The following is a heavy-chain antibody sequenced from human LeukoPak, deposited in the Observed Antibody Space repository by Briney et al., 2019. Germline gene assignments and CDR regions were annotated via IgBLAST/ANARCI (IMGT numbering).Heavy chain of an antibody. CDR3: ASVLGYCSGTSCLNWFDP. CDR2: IYYSGST. CDR1: GGSISSSSYY. D-gene: IGHD2-2*01. J-gene: IGHJ5*02. Sequence: SETPSLTCTVSGGSISSSSYYWGWIRQPPGKGLEWMGNIYYSGSTYYNPSLKSRVTISVDTSKNQFSLKLSSVTAADTALYYCASVLGYCSGTSCLNWFDPWGQGTLVTVSS. V-gene: IGHV4-39*01.